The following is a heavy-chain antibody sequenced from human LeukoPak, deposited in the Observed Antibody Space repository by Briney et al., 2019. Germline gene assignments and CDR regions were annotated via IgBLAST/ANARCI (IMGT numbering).Heavy chain of an antibody. J-gene: IGHJ4*02. V-gene: IGHV3-21*01. D-gene: IGHD5-18*01. CDR3: ARISKNGYHYFDY. CDR2: ISSSSSYI. Sequence: TGGSLRLSCAASGFTFSSYSMNWVRQAPGKGLEWVSSISSSSSYIYYADSVKGRFTISRDNAKNSLYLQMNSLRADDTAVYYCARISKNGYHYFDYWGQGTLVTVSS. CDR1: GFTFSSYS.